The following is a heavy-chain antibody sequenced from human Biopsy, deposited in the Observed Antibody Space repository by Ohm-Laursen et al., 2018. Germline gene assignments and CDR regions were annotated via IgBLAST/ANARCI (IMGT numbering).Heavy chain of an antibody. D-gene: IGHD3-9*01. J-gene: IGHJ3*02. Sequence: SVKVSCKPSGFTFSSSAVQWVRQARGQRLEWIGWIVVGSGHTDYAQKFQERVTITRDMSTSTAYMELTSLRSEDTAVYYWARQGSGILTGSPAPDDDPQGAFDIWGQGTMVTVSS. V-gene: IGHV1-58*01. CDR1: GFTFSSSA. CDR2: IVVGSGHT. CDR3: ARQGSGILTGSPAPDDDPQGAFDI.